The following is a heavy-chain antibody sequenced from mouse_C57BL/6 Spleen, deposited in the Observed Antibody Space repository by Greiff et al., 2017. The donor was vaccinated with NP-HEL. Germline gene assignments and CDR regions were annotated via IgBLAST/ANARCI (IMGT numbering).Heavy chain of an antibody. D-gene: IGHD2-4*01. CDR1: GYTFTSYW. V-gene: IGHV1-69*01. CDR2: IDPSDSYT. Sequence: QVQLQQPGAELVMPGASVKLSCKASGYTFTSYWMHWVKQRPGQGLEWIGEIDPSDSYTNYNHKFKGKSTLTVDKSSSTAYMQLSILTSEDSAVYYDERGIGHRDYEGYGMDYWGQGTSVTVSS. CDR3: ERGIGHRDYEGYGMDY. J-gene: IGHJ4*01.